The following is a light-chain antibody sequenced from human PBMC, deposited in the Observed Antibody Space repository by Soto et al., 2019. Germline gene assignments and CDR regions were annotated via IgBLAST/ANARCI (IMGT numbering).Light chain of an antibody. CDR3: QHYNNWPSLT. CDR1: RSVSTN. Sequence: EVVMTQSPATLSVSPGERATLSCRASRSVSTNLAWYQQKPGQAPRVLIYGASTRATAVPARFSGSGSGTEFTLTISSLQPEDFAVYYCQHYNNWPSLTFGGGTKVEIK. V-gene: IGKV3-15*01. J-gene: IGKJ4*01. CDR2: GAS.